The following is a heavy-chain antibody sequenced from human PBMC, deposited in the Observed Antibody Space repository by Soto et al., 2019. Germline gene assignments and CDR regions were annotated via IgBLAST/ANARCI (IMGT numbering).Heavy chain of an antibody. V-gene: IGHV3-15*01. CDR3: TRGYDDSSGYYWAYFDY. CDR2: IKSKTDGGTT. Sequence: EVQLVESGGGLVQPGGSLRLSCAASGFTFSNAWMSWVRQAPGKGLEWVGRIKSKTDGGTTDYPAPVKGRFTISRDDSKNTLYLQMNSLKTEDTAVYYCTRGYDDSSGYYWAYFDYWGQGTLVTVSS. D-gene: IGHD3-22*01. J-gene: IGHJ4*02. CDR1: GFTFSNAW.